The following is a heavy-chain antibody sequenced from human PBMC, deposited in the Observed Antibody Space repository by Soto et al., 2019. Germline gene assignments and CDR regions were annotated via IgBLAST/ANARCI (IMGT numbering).Heavy chain of an antibody. V-gene: IGHV3-53*01. Sequence: PGGSLRLSCAASGFTVSSNYMSWVRQAPGKGLEWVSVIYSGGSTYYADSVKGRFTISRDNSKNTLYLQMNSLRAEDTAVYYCAGGYSSSSYYYGMDVWGQGTTVTVSS. CDR3: AGGYSSSSYYYGMDV. D-gene: IGHD6-13*01. CDR1: GFTVSSNY. J-gene: IGHJ6*02. CDR2: IYSGGST.